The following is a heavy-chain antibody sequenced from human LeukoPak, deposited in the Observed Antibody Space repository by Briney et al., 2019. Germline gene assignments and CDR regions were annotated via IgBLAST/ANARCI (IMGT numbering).Heavy chain of an antibody. CDR2: IYTSVGT. Sequence: SETLSLTCTVSGASISRYYWTWIRQPAGKGLEWIGNIYTSVGTNYNPSLKSRVTMSLDTSKNQFSLKLNSGTAAATAVYYCAREEDTSGYYHYVVSWGQGTLVTVSS. V-gene: IGHV4-4*07. CDR1: GASISRYY. D-gene: IGHD3-22*01. J-gene: IGHJ4*02. CDR3: AREEDTSGYYHYVVS.